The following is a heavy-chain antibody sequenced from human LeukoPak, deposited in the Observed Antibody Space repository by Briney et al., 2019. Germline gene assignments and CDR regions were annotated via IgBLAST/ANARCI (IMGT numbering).Heavy chain of an antibody. V-gene: IGHV3-9*01. CDR3: AKSSMITFGGVIVELYLFDY. CDR1: GFTFDDYA. Sequence: PGGSLRLSCAASGFTFDDYAMHWVRHAPGKGLEWASGISWNSGSIGYADSVKGRFTISRDNAKNSLYLQMNSLRAEDTALYYCAKSSMITFGGVIVELYLFDYWGQGTLVTVSS. D-gene: IGHD3-16*02. J-gene: IGHJ4*02. CDR2: ISWNSGSI.